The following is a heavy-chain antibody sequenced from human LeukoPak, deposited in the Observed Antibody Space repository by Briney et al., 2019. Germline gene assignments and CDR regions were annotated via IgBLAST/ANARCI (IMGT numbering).Heavy chain of an antibody. CDR2: ISWNSGSI. V-gene: IGHV3-9*01. CDR1: GFTFDDYA. CDR3: AKDMTHIVVVPAAIGGMVY. Sequence: GGSLRLSCTASGFTFDDYAMHWVRQAPGQGLEWVSGISWNSGSIDYADSVKGRFTISRDNAKNSLYLQMNSLRAEGTALYYCAKDMTHIVVVPAAIGGMVYWGQGTLVTVSS. D-gene: IGHD2-2*02. J-gene: IGHJ4*02.